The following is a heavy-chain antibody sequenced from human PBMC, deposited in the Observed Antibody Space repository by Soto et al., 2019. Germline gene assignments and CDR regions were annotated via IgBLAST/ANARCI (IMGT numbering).Heavy chain of an antibody. CDR3: ATDQRGTTGTNFDY. D-gene: IGHD1-1*01. J-gene: IGHJ4*02. CDR2: FDPEDGET. V-gene: IGHV1-24*01. Sequence: VSGYTLTELSMHWVRQAPGKGLEWMGGFDPEDGETIYAQKFQGRVTMTEDTSTDTAYMELSSLRSEDTAVYYCATDQRGTTGTNFDYWGQGTLVTVSS. CDR1: GYTLTELS.